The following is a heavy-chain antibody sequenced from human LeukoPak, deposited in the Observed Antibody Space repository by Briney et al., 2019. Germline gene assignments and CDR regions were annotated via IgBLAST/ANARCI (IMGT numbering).Heavy chain of an antibody. CDR1: GFIFRTHS. CDR2: ITKSSTYV. CDR3: ASGSGVHV. V-gene: IGHV3-21*04. J-gene: IGHJ4*02. Sequence: GGSLRLACEASGFIFRTHSMNWVRQAPGKGLEWVSSITKSSTYVYYADSVKGRFTISRDNANNSLFLQMNNLGVDDTGVYYCASGSGVHVWGQGTLVLVSS. D-gene: IGHD3-10*01.